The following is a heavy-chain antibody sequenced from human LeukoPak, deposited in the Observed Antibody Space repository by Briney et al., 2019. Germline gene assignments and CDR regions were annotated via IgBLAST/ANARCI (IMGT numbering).Heavy chain of an antibody. Sequence: PGGSLRLSCAASGFTFSSYAMHWVRQAPGKGLEWVAVISHDGNNKYNADSVKGRFTISRDNSKNTLYLQTNSLRAEDTAVYYCAREGVYSNGPFDYWGRGTRVTVSS. CDR1: GFTFSSYA. CDR2: ISHDGNNK. D-gene: IGHD5-18*01. J-gene: IGHJ4*02. V-gene: IGHV3-30-3*01. CDR3: AREGVYSNGPFDY.